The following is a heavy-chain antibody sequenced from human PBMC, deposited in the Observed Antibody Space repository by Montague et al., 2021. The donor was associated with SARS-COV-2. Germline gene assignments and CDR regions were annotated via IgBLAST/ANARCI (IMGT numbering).Heavy chain of an antibody. V-gene: IGHV4-34*01. CDR2: INHGGST. Sequence: SETLSLTCAVHGTSFSGYYWNWIRQPPGKGLEWIGEINHGGSTKYSPSLKSRLTISADTSKNQFSLNLTSVAAAGTAVYYCARLRDGVVPSPILGVGPYYTYYYMDVWGRGTTVTVSS. D-gene: IGHD3-10*01. CDR3: ARLRDGVVPSPILGVGPYYTYYYMDV. CDR1: GTSFSGYY. J-gene: IGHJ6*03.